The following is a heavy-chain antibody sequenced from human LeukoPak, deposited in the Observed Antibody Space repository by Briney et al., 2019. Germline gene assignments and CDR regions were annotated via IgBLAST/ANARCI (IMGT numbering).Heavy chain of an antibody. J-gene: IGHJ4*02. CDR1: GYTFTSYF. CDR2: IIPIFGTA. CDR3: ARDGPYDFWS. D-gene: IGHD3-3*01. Sequence: ASVKVSCKASGYTFTSYFMHWVRQAPGQGLEWMGGIIPIFGTANYAQKFQGRVTITTDESTSTAYMELSSLRSEDTAVYYCARDGPYDFWSWGQGTLVTVSS. V-gene: IGHV1-69*05.